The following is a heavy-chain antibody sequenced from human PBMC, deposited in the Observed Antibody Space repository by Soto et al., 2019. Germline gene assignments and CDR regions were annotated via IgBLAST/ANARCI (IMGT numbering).Heavy chain of an antibody. V-gene: IGHV3-33*01. CDR2: IWYDGSNK. CDR1: GFTFSSYG. D-gene: IGHD6-13*01. J-gene: IGHJ6*02. CDR3: AREYSSSWYWSHYYYGMDV. Sequence: PGGSLRLSCAASGFTFSSYGMHWVRQAPGKGLEWVAVIWYDGSNKYYADSVKGRFTISRDNSKNTLYLQMNSLRAEDTAVYYCAREYSSSWYWSHYYYGMDVWGQGTTVTVSS.